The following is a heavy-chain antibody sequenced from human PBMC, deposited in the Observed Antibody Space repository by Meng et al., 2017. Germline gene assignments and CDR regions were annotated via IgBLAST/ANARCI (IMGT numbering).Heavy chain of an antibody. CDR1: GGTVSSYG. D-gene: IGHD5-18*01. V-gene: IGHV1-69*01. CDR2: IIPSFGTA. J-gene: IGHJ5*02. Sequence: VQLVQAGVEAKKPGSSVKVAGKASGGTVSSYGISWVRQAPGQGLEWMGGIIPSFGTANYAQKFQGRVTITADESTSTAYTELSSLRSEDTAVYYCARGGYSYGLWFDPWGQGTLVTVSS. CDR3: ARGGYSYGLWFDP.